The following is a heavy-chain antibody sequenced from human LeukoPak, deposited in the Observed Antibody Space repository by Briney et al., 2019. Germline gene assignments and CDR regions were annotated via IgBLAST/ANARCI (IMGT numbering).Heavy chain of an antibody. CDR2: ISGSGGRT. CDR1: GFTFSSYG. V-gene: IGHV3-23*01. CDR3: AKVPVFSLTISEVVTDDAFDI. J-gene: IGHJ3*02. D-gene: IGHD3-3*01. Sequence: PGGSLRLSCAASGFTFSSYGMHWVRQAPGKGPECVSHISGSGGRTYDAVSRKGRFTISKDNSKNTLYLQMNSLRAEDTAVYYCAKVPVFSLTISEVVTDDAFDIWGQGTIVTVSS.